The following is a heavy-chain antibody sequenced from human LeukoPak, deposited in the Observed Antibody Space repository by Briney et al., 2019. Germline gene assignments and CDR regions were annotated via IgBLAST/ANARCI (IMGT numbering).Heavy chain of an antibody. Sequence: PSETLSLTCTVSGGSISSSSYYWGWIRQPPGKGLEWIGSIYYSGSTYYNPSLKSRVTISVDTSKNQFSLKLSSVTAADTAVYYCARDLGWRPYYSQDAFDIWGQGTMVTVSS. J-gene: IGHJ3*02. CDR1: GGSISSSSYY. D-gene: IGHD2-21*01. V-gene: IGHV4-39*07. CDR2: IYYSGST. CDR3: ARDLGWRPYYSQDAFDI.